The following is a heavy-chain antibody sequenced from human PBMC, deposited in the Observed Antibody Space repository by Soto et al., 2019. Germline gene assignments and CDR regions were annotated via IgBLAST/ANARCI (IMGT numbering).Heavy chain of an antibody. CDR2: ISDAGSTT. CDR3: HAPVVIPPTVCLDY. D-gene: IGHD2-15*01. CDR1: GFNFKKYW. Sequence: PGGSLRLSCAASGFNFKKYWMHWVRQAPGKGLEWVSRISDAGSTTTYADSVKGRFTISRDNAKNTLFLQMNSLRAEDTAVYYCHAPVVIPPTVCLDYWGQGTQVTVSS. J-gene: IGHJ4*02. V-gene: IGHV3-74*01.